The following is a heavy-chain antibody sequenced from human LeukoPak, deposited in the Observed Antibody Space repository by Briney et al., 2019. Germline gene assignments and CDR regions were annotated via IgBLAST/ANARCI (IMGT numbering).Heavy chain of an antibody. V-gene: IGHV4-34*01. J-gene: IGHJ5*02. D-gene: IGHD6-19*01. CDR2: INHSGST. CDR3: ARHLSRGIAVAGRYNWFDP. Sequence: SETLSLTCAVYGGSFSGYYWSWIRQPPGKGLEWIGEINHSGSTNYNPSLKSRVTISVDTSKNQFSLKLSSVTAADTAVYYCARHLSRGIAVAGRYNWFDPWGQGTLVTVSS. CDR1: GGSFSGYY.